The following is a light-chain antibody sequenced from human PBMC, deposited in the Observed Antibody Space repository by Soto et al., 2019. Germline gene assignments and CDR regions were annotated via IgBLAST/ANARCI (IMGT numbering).Light chain of an antibody. V-gene: IGKV2-28*01. Sequence: DIVMTQSPLSLPVTPGEPASISCRSSQSLLHSNGYTYLDWYLQKPGQSPQLLIYLRSNRASGVPDRVSGSGSGTDFTLEISRVEAEDVGVYYCMQALQSPYTFGQGTKLEIK. CDR1: QSLLHSNGYTY. J-gene: IGKJ2*01. CDR2: LRS. CDR3: MQALQSPYT.